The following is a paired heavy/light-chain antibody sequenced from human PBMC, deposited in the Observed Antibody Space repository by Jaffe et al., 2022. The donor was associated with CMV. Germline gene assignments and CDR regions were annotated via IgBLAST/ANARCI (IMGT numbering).Light chain of an antibody. J-gene: IGKJ2*02. Sequence: IQMTQSPSSLSASVGDRVTITCRPSQSISNYLNWYQQKPGKAPKLLIYAASSLQSGVPSRFSGSGSGTDFTLTISGLQPEDSATYYCQQSYSTPPCTFGQGTKLEIK. CDR1: QSISNY. V-gene: IGKV1-39*01. CDR3: QQSYSTPPCT. CDR2: AAS.
Heavy chain of an antibody. J-gene: IGHJ6*02. CDR3: ARATFYYDSRGYYTPSYYAMDV. D-gene: IGHD3-22*01. CDR1: RFTFSDYY. V-gene: IGHV3-11*01. Sequence: QVQLVESGGGLVKPGGSLRLSCAASRFTFSDYYMSWIRQAPGKGLEWVSYISNSGTTIYYADSVKGRFTISRDNAKSSLYLQMNSLRAEDTALYYCARATFYYDSRGYYTPSYYAMDVWGQGTTVTVS. CDR2: ISNSGTTI.